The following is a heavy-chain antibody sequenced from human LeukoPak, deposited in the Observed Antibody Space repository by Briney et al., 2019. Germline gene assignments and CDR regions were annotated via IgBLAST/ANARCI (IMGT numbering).Heavy chain of an antibody. D-gene: IGHD3-22*01. CDR2: INPNSGGT. Sequence: ASVKVSCKASGYTFTGYYMHWVRQAPGQGLEWMGWINPNSGGTNYAQKFQGRVTTTRDTSISTAYMELSRLRSDDTAVYYCARDSHYDSSGYYYGPSNWFDPWGQGTLVTVSS. CDR1: GYTFTGYY. V-gene: IGHV1-2*02. J-gene: IGHJ5*02. CDR3: ARDSHYDSSGYYYGPSNWFDP.